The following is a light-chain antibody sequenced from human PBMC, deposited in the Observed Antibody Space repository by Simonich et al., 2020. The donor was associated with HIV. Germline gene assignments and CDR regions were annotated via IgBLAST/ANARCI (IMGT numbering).Light chain of an antibody. Sequence: AIQMTQSPSSLSASVGDRVTITCRASQPISNSLAWYQQKPGKAPKLLIYATSTLQSGVPSRFSGSGSGTDFTLTISRLQSEDFATYYCQQYYSYPPTFGPGTKVDIK. CDR3: QQYYSYPPT. CDR2: ATS. J-gene: IGKJ3*01. V-gene: IGKV1-8*01. CDR1: QPISNS.